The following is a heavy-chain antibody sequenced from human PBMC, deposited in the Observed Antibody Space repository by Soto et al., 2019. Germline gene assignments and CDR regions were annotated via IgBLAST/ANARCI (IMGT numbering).Heavy chain of an antibody. Sequence: ASVKVSCKASGYTFTSYGISWVRQAPGQGLEWMGWIIAYNGNTNYAQKLQGRVTMTTDTSTSTAYMELRSLRSDDTAVYYCARALAYSSSSSEFDYWGQGTLVTVSS. J-gene: IGHJ4*02. CDR2: IIAYNGNT. D-gene: IGHD6-6*01. CDR1: GYTFTSYG. CDR3: ARALAYSSSSSEFDY. V-gene: IGHV1-18*01.